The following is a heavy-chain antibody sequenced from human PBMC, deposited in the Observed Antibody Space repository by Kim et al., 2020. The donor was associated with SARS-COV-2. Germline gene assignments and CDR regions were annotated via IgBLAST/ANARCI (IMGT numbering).Heavy chain of an antibody. CDR2: ISCSGGNT. V-gene: IGHV3-23*01. CDR3: AKVGYSNPLGYYYGMDV. J-gene: IGHJ6*02. Sequence: GGSLRLSCAASGFTFSSYAMSWVRQAPGKGLEWVSAISCSGGNTYYADSVKGRFTISRDNSKNTLYLQMNSLRAEDTAVYYCAKVGYSNPLGYYYGMDVWGQGTTVTVSS. D-gene: IGHD4-4*01. CDR1: GFTFSSYA.